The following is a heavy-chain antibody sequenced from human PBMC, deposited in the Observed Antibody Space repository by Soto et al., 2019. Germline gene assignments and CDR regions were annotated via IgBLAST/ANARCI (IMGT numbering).Heavy chain of an antibody. CDR1: GFTLTSYT. CDR3: VRERGLSSFFGMDV. CDR2: ITSSSSHI. D-gene: IGHD3-10*01. J-gene: IGHJ6*02. Sequence: GGSLRLSCAASGFTLTSYTMSWVRQASGKGLEWVSSITSSSSHIYYADSVKGRFTISRDNAGNSLYLQMNSLRAEDSAVYYCVRERGLSSFFGMDVWGQGTTVTVSS. V-gene: IGHV3-21*01.